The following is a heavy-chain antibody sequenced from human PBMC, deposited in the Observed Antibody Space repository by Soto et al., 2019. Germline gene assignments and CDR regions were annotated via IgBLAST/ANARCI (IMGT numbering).Heavy chain of an antibody. CDR2: INHSGST. Sequence: QVQLQQWGAGLLKPSETQSLTCAVYGGSFSGYYWSWIRQPPGKGLEWIGEINHSGSTNYNPSLKSRVTISVDTSKNQFSLKLSSVTAADTAVYYCARTPYGDYAGDWFDPWGQGTLVTVSS. CDR1: GGSFSGYY. J-gene: IGHJ5*02. D-gene: IGHD4-17*01. V-gene: IGHV4-34*01. CDR3: ARTPYGDYAGDWFDP.